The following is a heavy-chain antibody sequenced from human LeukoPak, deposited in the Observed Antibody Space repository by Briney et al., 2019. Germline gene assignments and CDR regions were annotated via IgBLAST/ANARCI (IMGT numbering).Heavy chain of an antibody. CDR2: IYSGGST. D-gene: IGHD3-10*01. CDR1: GFTVSSNY. J-gene: IGHJ5*02. CDR3: ARDGVLLWGPSGP. Sequence: GGSLRLSCAASGFTVSSNYMSWVRQAPGKGLEWVSVIYSGGSTYYADSVKGRFTISRDNSKNTLYLQMNSLRAEDTAVYYCARDGVLLWGPSGPWGQGTLVTISS. V-gene: IGHV3-53*01.